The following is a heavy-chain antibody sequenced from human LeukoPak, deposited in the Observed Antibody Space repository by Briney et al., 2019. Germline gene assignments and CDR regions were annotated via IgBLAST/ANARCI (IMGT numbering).Heavy chain of an antibody. V-gene: IGHV1-69*04. Sequence: SVKVSFKASGGIFSSYVISGVGQAAGQGGEWMGRIIPILGIPNYAQKFQGRVTITADKSTSTAYMELSSLRSEDTAVYYCASEQPDILTGYLFDYWGQGTLVTVSS. J-gene: IGHJ4*02. D-gene: IGHD3-9*01. CDR2: IIPILGIP. CDR3: ASEQPDILTGYLFDY. CDR1: GGIFSSYV.